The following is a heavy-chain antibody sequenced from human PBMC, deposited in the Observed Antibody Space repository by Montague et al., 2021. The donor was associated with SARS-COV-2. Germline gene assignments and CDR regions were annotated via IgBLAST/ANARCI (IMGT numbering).Heavy chain of an antibody. D-gene: IGHD6-19*01. CDR3: ARRKSGWLDAFDI. CDR2: IHYSGTT. J-gene: IGHJ3*02. Sequence: LVKPTQTLTLTCTFSGFSLSTSGMCVSWIRQPPGKGLEWIGSIHYSGTTYYNPSLKSQVTISVDTSKNQFSLKLRSVTVADTAIYYCARRKSGWLDAFDIWGQGTMVTVSS. CDR1: GFSLSTSGMC. V-gene: IGHV4-39*01.